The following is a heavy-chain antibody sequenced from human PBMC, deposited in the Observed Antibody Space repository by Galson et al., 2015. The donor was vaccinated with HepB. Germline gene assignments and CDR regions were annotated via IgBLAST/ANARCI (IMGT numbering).Heavy chain of an antibody. J-gene: IGHJ4*02. CDR3: ARGGTFGGVIVPSFDY. Sequence: SVKVSCKASGGTFSSYAISWVRQAPGQGLEWMGGIIPIFGTANYAQKFQGRVTITADESTSTAYMELSSLRSEDTAVYYCARGGTFGGVIVPSFDYWGQGTLVTVSS. D-gene: IGHD3-16*02. CDR1: GGTFSSYA. V-gene: IGHV1-69*13. CDR2: IIPIFGTA.